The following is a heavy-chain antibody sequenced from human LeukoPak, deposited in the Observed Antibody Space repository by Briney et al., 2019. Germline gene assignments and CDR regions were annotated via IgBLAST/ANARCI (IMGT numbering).Heavy chain of an antibody. J-gene: IGHJ5*02. Sequence: PSETLSLTCTVSGGSVTSYFWSWIRQPAGKRLEWIGLVSSGGSYNYNPTLKSRGTMSLDTSKKQVSLRLTSMTAADTAVYYCARSQGRRGWFDPWGQGTLVTVSS. D-gene: IGHD3-10*01. CDR3: ARSQGRRGWFDP. V-gene: IGHV4-4*07. CDR2: VSSGGSY. CDR1: GGSVTSYF.